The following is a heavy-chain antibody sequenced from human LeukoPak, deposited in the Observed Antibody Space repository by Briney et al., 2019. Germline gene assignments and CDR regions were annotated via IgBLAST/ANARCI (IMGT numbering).Heavy chain of an antibody. Sequence: GESLQISCNGSGXSFTSSWIGWVRQMPGKGLEWMGIIYPGDSDTRYSPSFQGQVTISADKSISTAYLQWSSLKASDTAMYYCAIYSDTYYFDHWGQGTLVTVSS. J-gene: IGHJ4*02. CDR3: AIYSDTYYFDH. V-gene: IGHV5-51*01. CDR2: IYPGDSDT. CDR1: GXSFTSSW. D-gene: IGHD1-26*01.